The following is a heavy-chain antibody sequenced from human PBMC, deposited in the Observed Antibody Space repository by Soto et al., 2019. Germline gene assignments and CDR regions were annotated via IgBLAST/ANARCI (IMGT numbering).Heavy chain of an antibody. J-gene: IGHJ4*02. Sequence: QVQLVQSGAEVKKPGSSVKVSCKASGGTFSSYTISWVRQAPGQGLEWMGRIIPILGIANYAQKFQGRVTITADKSTSTAYMELSSLRSEDTAVYYCARSPGPVVHHYYFDYWGQGTLVTVSS. CDR2: IIPILGIA. D-gene: IGHD2-15*01. CDR3: ARSPGPVVHHYYFDY. CDR1: GGTFSSYT. V-gene: IGHV1-69*02.